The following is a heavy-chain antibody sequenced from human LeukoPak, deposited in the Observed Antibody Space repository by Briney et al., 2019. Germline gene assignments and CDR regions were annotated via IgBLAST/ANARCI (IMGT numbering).Heavy chain of an antibody. Sequence: GGSLRLSCTASGFTFSSYAMSWVRQAPGKGLVWVSHISSGGSSTSYADSVKGRFTISRDNAKNTVDLQMNSLRAEDTAVYYCARGGSGCFDIWGQGTMVTVSS. D-gene: IGHD1-26*01. J-gene: IGHJ3*02. CDR2: ISSGGSST. CDR3: ARGGSGCFDI. V-gene: IGHV3-74*01. CDR1: GFTFSSYA.